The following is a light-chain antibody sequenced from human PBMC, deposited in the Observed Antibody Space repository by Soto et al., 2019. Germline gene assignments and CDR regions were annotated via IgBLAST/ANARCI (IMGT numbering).Light chain of an antibody. J-gene: IGKJ5*01. V-gene: IGKV1-12*01. CDR2: AAS. CDR1: QRLGSW. Sequence: DIQMTQSPSSVSASVGDRFTITCRASQRLGSWLAWYQQKPGEPPKLLIYAASRLQIGVPSRFSGSGSGTDFTLTISSLQPEDFATYYCQQANSFLAITFGQGTRLEI. CDR3: QQANSFLAIT.